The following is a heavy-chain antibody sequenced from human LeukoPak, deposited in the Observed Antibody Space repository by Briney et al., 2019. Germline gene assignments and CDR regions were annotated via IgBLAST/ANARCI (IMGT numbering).Heavy chain of an antibody. CDR3: ARGGEPDYEIDY. V-gene: IGHV5-51*01. J-gene: IGHJ4*02. CDR2: IYPGDSDT. D-gene: IGHD4-17*01. Sequence: GGSLKISXKGSGYSFTRYWIGWVLQMPGKGLAWMGIIYPGDSDTIYSPSFQGQVTISADKSISTAHLQWSSLKASDTAMYYCARGGEPDYEIDYWGQGTLVTVSS. CDR1: GYSFTRYW.